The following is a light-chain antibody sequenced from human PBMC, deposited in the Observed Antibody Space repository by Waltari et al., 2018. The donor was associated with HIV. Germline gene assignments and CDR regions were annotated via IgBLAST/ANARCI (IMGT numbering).Light chain of an antibody. CDR3: QSFDSSLTTSGVI. Sequence: QSVLPQPPSVSGAPGQRVPISCTGSSSNLGAGYDVHWYQQLPETAPKLLIYANINRPSGVPDRFSGSKSGSSASLAITGLQAEDEAHYYCQSFDSSLTTSGVIFGGGTKLTVL. J-gene: IGLJ2*01. CDR2: ANI. V-gene: IGLV1-40*01. CDR1: SSNLGAGYD.